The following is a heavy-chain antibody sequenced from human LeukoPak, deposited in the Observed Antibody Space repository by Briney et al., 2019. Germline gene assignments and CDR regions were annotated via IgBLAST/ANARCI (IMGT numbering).Heavy chain of an antibody. CDR3: ARTPDNYDFWSGAYY. CDR1: GFTFSSYA. CDR2: ISYDGSNK. D-gene: IGHD3-3*01. Sequence: PGGSLRLSCAASGFTFSSYAMHWVRQAPGKGLEWVAVISYDGSNKYYADSVKGRFTISRDSSKNTLYLQMNSLRAEDTAVYYCARTPDNYDFWSGAYYWGQGTLVTVSS. J-gene: IGHJ4*02. V-gene: IGHV3-30*04.